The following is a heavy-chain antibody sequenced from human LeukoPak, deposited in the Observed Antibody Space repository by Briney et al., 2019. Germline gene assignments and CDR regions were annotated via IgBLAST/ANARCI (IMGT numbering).Heavy chain of an antibody. CDR2: ISYDGSNK. V-gene: IGHV3-30*03. CDR1: GFTFSSYG. CDR3: AGVPAATYYYYYGMDV. Sequence: GRSLRLSCAASGFTFSSYGMHWVRQAPGKGLEWVAVISYDGSNKYYADSVKGRFTISRDNSKNTLYLQMNSLRAEDTAMYYCAGVPAATYYYYYGMDVWGKGTTVTVSS. J-gene: IGHJ6*04. D-gene: IGHD2-2*01.